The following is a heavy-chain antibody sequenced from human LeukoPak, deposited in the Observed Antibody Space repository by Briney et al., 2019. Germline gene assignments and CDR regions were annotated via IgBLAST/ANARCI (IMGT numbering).Heavy chain of an antibody. CDR1: KFTFTNYG. CDR2: ISYDGSTK. V-gene: IGHV3-30*18. Sequence: GGSLRLSCAASKFTFTNYGMQWVRQAPGKGLEWVAVISYDGSTKFYADSVKGRFTISRDNSRSTLYLQMNSLRAEDTAVYYCAKEYDSGGHGANFDYWGQGTLVTVSS. D-gene: IGHD3-10*01. J-gene: IGHJ4*02. CDR3: AKEYDSGGHGANFDY.